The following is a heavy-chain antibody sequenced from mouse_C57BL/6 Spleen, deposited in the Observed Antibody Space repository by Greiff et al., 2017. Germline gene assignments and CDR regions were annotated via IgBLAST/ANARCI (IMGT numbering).Heavy chain of an antibody. CDR2: IYPGSGST. CDR3: ARLGYDGYYVGY. Sequence: QVQLKQSGAELVKPGASVKMSCKASGYTFTSYWITWVKQRPGQGLEWIGDIYPGSGSTNYNEKFKSKATLTVDTSSSTAYMQLSSLTSEDSAVYYCARLGYDGYYVGYWGQGTTLTVSS. D-gene: IGHD2-3*01. CDR1: GYTFTSYW. J-gene: IGHJ2*01. V-gene: IGHV1-55*01.